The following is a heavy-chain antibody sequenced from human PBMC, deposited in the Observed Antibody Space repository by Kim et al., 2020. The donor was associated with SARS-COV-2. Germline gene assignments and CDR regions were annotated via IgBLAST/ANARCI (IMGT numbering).Heavy chain of an antibody. J-gene: IGHJ4*02. V-gene: IGHV1-3*01. CDR3: EREDF. Sequence: ISPGNGNTQYSQKFQDRITIARDTSATTVYMELSSLTSEDTAVYYCEREDFWGQGTMVTVSS. CDR2: ISPGNGNT.